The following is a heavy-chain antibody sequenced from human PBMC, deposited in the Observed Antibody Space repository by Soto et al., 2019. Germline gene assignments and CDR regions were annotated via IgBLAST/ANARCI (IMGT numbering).Heavy chain of an antibody. J-gene: IGHJ4*02. CDR1: GFTFDDYA. Sequence: EVQLVESGGGLVQPGRSLRLSCAASGFTFDDYAMHWVRQAPGKGLEWVSGISWKRGSIGYADSVKGRFTISRDNATNSLYLQMISLRAEDTALCYTAKGGQLLAEGGGYWGQGTLVTVSS. V-gene: IGHV3-9*01. D-gene: IGHD2-2*01. CDR3: AKGGQLLAEGGGY. CDR2: ISWKRGSI.